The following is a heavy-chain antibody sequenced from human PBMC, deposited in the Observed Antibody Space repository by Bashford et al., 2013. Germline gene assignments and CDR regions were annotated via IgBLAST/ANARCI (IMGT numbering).Heavy chain of an antibody. Sequence: VRQAPGKGLEWVGRIKSKTDGGTTDYAAPVKGRFTISRDDSKNTLYLQMNSLKTEDTAVYYCTTDPLHRYSSTWYYYFDYWGQGTLVTVSS. CDR2: IKSKTDGGTT. J-gene: IGHJ4*02. CDR3: TTDPLHRYSSTWYYYFDY. D-gene: IGHD6-13*01. V-gene: IGHV3-15*01.